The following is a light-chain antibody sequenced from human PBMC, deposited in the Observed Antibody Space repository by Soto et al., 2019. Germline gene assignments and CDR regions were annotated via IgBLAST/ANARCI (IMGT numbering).Light chain of an antibody. Sequence: EIVLTQSPGALSLYPGERVTLSCRASQSVISRYLAWYQQKPGQAPRLLISGTSARATGIPDRFSGSGSGTDFTLTISRLEPEDFAVYYCQQYGNSRWTFGQGTKV. CDR3: QQYGNSRWT. CDR1: QSVISRY. CDR2: GTS. V-gene: IGKV3-20*01. J-gene: IGKJ1*01.